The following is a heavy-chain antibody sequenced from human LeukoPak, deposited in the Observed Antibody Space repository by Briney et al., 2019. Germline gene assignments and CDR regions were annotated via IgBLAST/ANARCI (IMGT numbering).Heavy chain of an antibody. Sequence: ASVKVSCKASGYTFTDYYIHWGRQAPGQGLEWMGWINPKSGGTKYAQKFQGRVTMTRDTSISTAYMELSRLTSDDTAVYFCARVDQQRLALGFDFWGQGTLVTVSS. CDR2: INPKSGGT. V-gene: IGHV1-2*02. CDR3: ARVDQQRLALGFDF. J-gene: IGHJ4*02. CDR1: GYTFTDYY. D-gene: IGHD6-25*01.